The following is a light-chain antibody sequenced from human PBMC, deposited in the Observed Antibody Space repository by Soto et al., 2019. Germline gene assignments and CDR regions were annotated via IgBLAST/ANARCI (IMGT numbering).Light chain of an antibody. CDR1: QTVSNN. Sequence: EIVMTQSPATLSVSPGEKAILSCRASQTVSNNLAWYQQKPGQAPRLLIYFASTRATGIPARFSGSGSGTEFTLTISSLQSEDFAVYYCQQYNQWPLTFGGGTKAETK. J-gene: IGKJ4*01. V-gene: IGKV3-15*01. CDR2: FAS. CDR3: QQYNQWPLT.